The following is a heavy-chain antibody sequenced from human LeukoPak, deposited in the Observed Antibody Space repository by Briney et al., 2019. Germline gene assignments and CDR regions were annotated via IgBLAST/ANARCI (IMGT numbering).Heavy chain of an antibody. CDR2: IYTSGST. V-gene: IGHV4-4*09. CDR3: ARLQSGIDYYYYYYMDV. D-gene: IGHD6-13*01. J-gene: IGHJ6*03. Sequence: SETLSLTCTVSGGSISSYYWSWIRQPPGKGLEWIGYIYTSGSTNYNPSLKSRVTISVDTSKNQLSLKLSSVTAADTAVYYCARLQSGIDYYYYYYMDVWGKGTTVTVSS. CDR1: GGSISSYY.